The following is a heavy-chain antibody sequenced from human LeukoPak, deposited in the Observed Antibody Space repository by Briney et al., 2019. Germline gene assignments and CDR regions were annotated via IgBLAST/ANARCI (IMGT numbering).Heavy chain of an antibody. CDR3: AKENWAYNWKYDSSASGIKY. CDR2: ISAGGGST. Sequence: GGSLRLSCAASGFTFTSYAMSWVRQAPGKGLEWVSGISAGGGSTYYADSVKGRFTISRDNSKNTLYLQMNSLSAEDTAVYYCAKENWAYNWKYDSSASGIKYWGQGTLVTVSS. D-gene: IGHD3-22*01. CDR1: GFTFTSYA. V-gene: IGHV3-23*01. J-gene: IGHJ4*02.